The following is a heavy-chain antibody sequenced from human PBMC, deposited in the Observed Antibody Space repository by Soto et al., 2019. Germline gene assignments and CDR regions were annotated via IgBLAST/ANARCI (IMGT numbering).Heavy chain of an antibody. CDR3: ASSLTGYSYGFFSPPFRSFYFDY. CDR1: GGTFSSYA. D-gene: IGHD5-18*01. J-gene: IGHJ4*02. V-gene: IGHV1-69*13. CDR2: IIPIFGTA. Sequence: SVKVSCKASGGTFSSYAISWVRQAPGQGLEWMGGIIPIFGTANYAQKFQGRVTITADESTSTAYMELSSLRSEDTAVYYCASSLTGYSYGFFSPPFRSFYFDYWGQGSLVTVSS.